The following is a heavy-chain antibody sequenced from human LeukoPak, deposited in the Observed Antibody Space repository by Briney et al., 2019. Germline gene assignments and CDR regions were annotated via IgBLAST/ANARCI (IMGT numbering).Heavy chain of an antibody. CDR2: INPSSGST. D-gene: IGHD2-2*01. Sequence: ASVKVSCKASGNTFTSYYIHWVRQAPGQGLEWMGIINPSSGSTNYAQKFQGRVTMTEDTSTDTAYMELSSLRSEDTAVYYCARLVQFDAFGIWGQGTMVTVSS. J-gene: IGHJ3*02. V-gene: IGHV1-46*01. CDR1: GNTFTSYY. CDR3: ARLVQFDAFGI.